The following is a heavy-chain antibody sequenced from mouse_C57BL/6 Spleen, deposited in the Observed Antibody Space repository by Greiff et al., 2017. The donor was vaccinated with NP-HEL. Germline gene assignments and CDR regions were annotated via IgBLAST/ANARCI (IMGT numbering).Heavy chain of an antibody. J-gene: IGHJ2*01. Sequence: EVQLVESGPGLVKPSQSLSLTCSVTGYSITSGYYWNWIRQFPGNKLEWMGYISYDGSNNYNPSLKNRISITRDTSKNQFFLKLNSVTTEDTATYYCARVGTTVYYFDYWGQGTTLTVSS. CDR3: ARVGTTVYYFDY. V-gene: IGHV3-6*01. CDR1: GYSITSGYY. CDR2: ISYDGSN. D-gene: IGHD1-1*01.